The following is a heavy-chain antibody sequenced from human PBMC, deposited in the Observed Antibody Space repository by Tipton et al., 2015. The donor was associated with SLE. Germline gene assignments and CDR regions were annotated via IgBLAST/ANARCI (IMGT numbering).Heavy chain of an antibody. CDR1: GFPFSAYY. V-gene: IGHV3-21*01. Sequence: SLRLSCAASGFPFSAYYMSWIRQAPGKGLEWVSSISSSSGFIYYADSVKGRFTISRDNSKNTLYLQMNSLRAEDTAVYYCAKGRPRVGADTAFDIWGQGTMVTVSS. CDR2: ISSSSGFI. CDR3: AKGRPRVGADTAFDI. D-gene: IGHD1-26*01. J-gene: IGHJ3*02.